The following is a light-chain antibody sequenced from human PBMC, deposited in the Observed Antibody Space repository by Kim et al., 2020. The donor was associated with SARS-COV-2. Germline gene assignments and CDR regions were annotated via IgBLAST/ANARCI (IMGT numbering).Light chain of an antibody. CDR3: QQYNKWPLT. V-gene: IGKV3-15*01. CDR1: QSVTSN. CDR2: GAS. J-gene: IGKJ4*01. Sequence: VSPGERATLSCRASQSVTSNLAWYQQKPGQAPRLLIYGASTRATGIPARLSGSGSGTEFTLTISSLQSEDFAVYYCQQYNKWPLTFGGGTKVDIK.